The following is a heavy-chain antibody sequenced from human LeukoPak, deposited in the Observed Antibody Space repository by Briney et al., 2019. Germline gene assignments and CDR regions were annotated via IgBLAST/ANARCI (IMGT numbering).Heavy chain of an antibody. D-gene: IGHD3-22*01. J-gene: IGHJ6*02. CDR2: IYYSGST. Sequence: SETLSLTCTVSGGSISSYYWSWIRQPPGKGLEWIGYIYYSGSTNYNPPLKSRVTISVDTSKNQFSLKLSSVTAADTAVYYCARSPYDSSGYYYYYYGMDVWGQGTTVTVSS. CDR3: ARSPYDSSGYYYYYYGMDV. CDR1: GGSISSYY. V-gene: IGHV4-59*01.